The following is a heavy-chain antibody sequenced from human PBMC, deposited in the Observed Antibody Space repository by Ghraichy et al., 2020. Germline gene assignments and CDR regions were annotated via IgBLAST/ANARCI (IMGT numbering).Heavy chain of an antibody. Sequence: GGSLRLSCAASGFTFSDYAMAWVRQAPGKGLVWVSAISGSGGTALYADSLKGRFTISRDNSKNTLYLQMHSQGVEDTALYYCAKAGYCTGDGCPAYYFYGMDVWGQGTTVTVSS. J-gene: IGHJ6*02. V-gene: IGHV3-23*01. D-gene: IGHD2-8*02. CDR3: AKAGYCTGDGCPAYYFYGMDV. CDR2: ISGSGGTA. CDR1: GFTFSDYA.